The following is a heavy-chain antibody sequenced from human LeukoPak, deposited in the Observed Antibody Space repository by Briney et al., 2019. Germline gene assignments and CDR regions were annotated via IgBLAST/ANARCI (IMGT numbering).Heavy chain of an antibody. D-gene: IGHD3-22*01. V-gene: IGHV3-30*03. Sequence: GGSLRLSCAASGFTFSSYGMHWVRQAPGKGLEWVAVISYDVGKKYYADSVKGRFTISRDNVKNSLYLQMNNLRADDTAVYYCARDDYDSSTPYYFDYWGQGILVTVSS. CDR2: ISYDVGKK. J-gene: IGHJ4*02. CDR3: ARDDYDSSTPYYFDY. CDR1: GFTFSSYG.